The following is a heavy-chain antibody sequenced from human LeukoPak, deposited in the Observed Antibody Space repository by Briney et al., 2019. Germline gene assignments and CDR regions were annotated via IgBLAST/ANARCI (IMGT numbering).Heavy chain of an antibody. V-gene: IGHV4-34*01. Sequence: SQTPSLTFAVYGGSFSGNYGSWSRQPPGKGLEWIGEINHSGSTNYNPSLKSRATISAEKPKNQFSRNMSSVAAADTAVYYCASGRQLWFSGSGSYYGYWGQGTLVTVSS. J-gene: IGHJ4*02. D-gene: IGHD3-10*01. CDR1: GGSFSGNY. CDR2: INHSGST. CDR3: ASGRQLWFSGSGSYYGY.